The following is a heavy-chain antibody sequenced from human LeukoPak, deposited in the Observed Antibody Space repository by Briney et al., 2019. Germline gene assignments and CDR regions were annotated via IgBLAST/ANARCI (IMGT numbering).Heavy chain of an antibody. CDR1: GGSISSGGYY. J-gene: IGHJ4*02. D-gene: IGHD6-19*01. CDR3: ARVRSSGWFFDY. Sequence: SETLSLTCTVSGGSISSGGYYWSWIRQHPGKGLEWIGYIYYGGSTYYNPSLKSRVTISVDTSKNQFSLKLSSVTAADTAVYYCARVRSSGWFFDYWGQGTLVTVSS. CDR2: IYYGGST. V-gene: IGHV4-31*03.